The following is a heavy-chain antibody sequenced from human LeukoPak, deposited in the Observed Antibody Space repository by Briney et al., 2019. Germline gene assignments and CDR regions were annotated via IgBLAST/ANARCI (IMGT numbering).Heavy chain of an antibody. CDR2: ISGSGGNT. Sequence: QAGGSLRLSCGASGFTFSNYSMSWVRQAPGRGLEWVSDISGSGGNTHYVVSVKRRHTISRDNSKNTLYQQKNRLRDDDAAVYFCAKERTCGWPFDYWGQGTLVTVSS. V-gene: IGHV3-23*01. D-gene: IGHD6-19*01. CDR3: AKERTCGWPFDY. CDR1: GFTFSNYS. J-gene: IGHJ4*02.